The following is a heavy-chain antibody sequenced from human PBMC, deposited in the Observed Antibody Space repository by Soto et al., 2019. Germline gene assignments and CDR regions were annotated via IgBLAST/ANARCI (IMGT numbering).Heavy chain of an antibody. V-gene: IGHV4-30-4*01. CDR3: ARVHYDSSGPFDV. CDR2: IYYSGST. Sequence: PSETLSLTCTVSGGSISSGDYYWSWIRQPPGKGLEWIGYIYYSGSTYYNPSLKSRVTISVDTSKNQFSLKLSSVTAADTAVYYCARVHYDSSGPFDVWGQGTLDTFSS. CDR1: GGSISSGDYY. D-gene: IGHD3-22*01. J-gene: IGHJ4*02.